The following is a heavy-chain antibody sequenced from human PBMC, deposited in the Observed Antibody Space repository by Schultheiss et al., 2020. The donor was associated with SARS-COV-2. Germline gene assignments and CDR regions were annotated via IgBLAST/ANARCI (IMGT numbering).Heavy chain of an antibody. CDR3: AKAGVSRALDY. J-gene: IGHJ4*02. Sequence: ASVKVSCKAYGYTFTSYDINWVRQATGQGLEWMGWISAYDGNTNYAQKLQGRVTMTTDTSTSTAYMELRSLRSDDTAVYYCAKAGVSRALDYWGQGTLVTVSS. CDR1: GYTFTSYD. D-gene: IGHD3-10*01. V-gene: IGHV1-18*01. CDR2: ISAYDGNT.